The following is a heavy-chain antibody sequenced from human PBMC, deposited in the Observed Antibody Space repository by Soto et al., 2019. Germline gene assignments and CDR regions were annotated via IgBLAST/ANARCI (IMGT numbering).Heavy chain of an antibody. V-gene: IGHV4-39*01. CDR1: GGSISSSSYY. J-gene: IGHJ4*02. CDR3: ARKIADQVAFDY. Sequence: PSETLSLTCTVSGGSISSSSYYWGWIRQPPGKGLEWIGSIYYSGSTYYNPSLKSRVTISVDTSKNQFSLKLSSVTAADTAVYYCARKIADQVAFDYWGQGTLVTVSS. D-gene: IGHD2-15*01. CDR2: IYYSGST.